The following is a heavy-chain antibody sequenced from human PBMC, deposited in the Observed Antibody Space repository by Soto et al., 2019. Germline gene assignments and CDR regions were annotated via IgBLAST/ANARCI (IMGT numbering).Heavy chain of an antibody. Sequence: PGGSLRLSCAASGFTFSSYAMHWVRQAPGKGLEWVAVISYDGSNKYYADSVKGRFTISRDNSKNTLYLQMNSLRAEDTAVYYCARDPSGSSGSPSYYYGMDVWGQGTTVTVSS. D-gene: IGHD6-19*01. V-gene: IGHV3-30-3*01. CDR1: GFTFSSYA. J-gene: IGHJ6*02. CDR3: ARDPSGSSGSPSYYYGMDV. CDR2: ISYDGSNK.